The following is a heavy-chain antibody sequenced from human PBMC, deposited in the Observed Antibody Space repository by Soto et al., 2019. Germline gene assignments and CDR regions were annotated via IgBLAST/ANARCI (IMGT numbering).Heavy chain of an antibody. CDR2: ISYDGSNK. D-gene: IGHD6-6*01. V-gene: IGHV3-30*18. CDR1: GFTFSSYG. Sequence: GGSLRLSCAASGFTFSSYGMHWVRQAPGKGLEWAAVISYDGSNKYYADSVKGRFTISRDNSKNTLYLQMNSLRAEDTAVYYCAKDPGIAARPGGWFDPWGHGTLVTVSS. J-gene: IGHJ5*02. CDR3: AKDPGIAARPGGWFDP.